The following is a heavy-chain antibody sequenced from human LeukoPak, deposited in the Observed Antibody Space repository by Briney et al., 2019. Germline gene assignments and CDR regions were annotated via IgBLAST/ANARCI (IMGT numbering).Heavy chain of an antibody. Sequence: GRSLRLSCAASGFTFSSYGIHWVRLAPGKGLEWVAVISDDGTRKYYADSVQGRFAISRDNSRNTLYLQMNSLRAEDMAVYYCAREFSGYAFDIWGQGTMVTVSS. J-gene: IGHJ3*02. CDR3: AREFSGYAFDI. CDR2: ISDDGTRK. V-gene: IGHV3-30*03. CDR1: GFTFSSYG. D-gene: IGHD5-12*01.